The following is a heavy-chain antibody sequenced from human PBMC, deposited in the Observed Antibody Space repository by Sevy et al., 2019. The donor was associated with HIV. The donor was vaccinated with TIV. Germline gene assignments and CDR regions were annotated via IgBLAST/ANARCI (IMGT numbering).Heavy chain of an antibody. Sequence: GGSLRLSCAASGFTFSSYAMSWVRQAPGKGLEWVSAISGSGGRTYYADSVKGRFTISRDNSKNTLYLQMNSLRAEDTAVYYCAKKGDIVVVPAIYGMDVWGQGTTVTVSS. D-gene: IGHD2-2*01. CDR1: GFTFSSYA. CDR2: ISGSGGRT. V-gene: IGHV3-23*01. CDR3: AKKGDIVVVPAIYGMDV. J-gene: IGHJ6*02.